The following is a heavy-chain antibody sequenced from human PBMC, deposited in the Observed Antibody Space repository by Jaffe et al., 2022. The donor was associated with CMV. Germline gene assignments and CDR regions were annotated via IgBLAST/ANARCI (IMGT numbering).Heavy chain of an antibody. CDR3: AKNHDYGDYGYYYYYGMDV. Sequence: EVQLLESGGGLVQPGGSLRLSCAASGFTFSSYAMSWVRQAPGKGLEWVSAISGSGGSTYYADSVKGRFTISRDNSKNTLYLQMNSLRAEDTAVYYCAKNHDYGDYGYYYYYGMDVWGQGTTVTVSS. CDR2: ISGSGGST. D-gene: IGHD4-17*01. J-gene: IGHJ6*02. V-gene: IGHV3-23*01. CDR1: GFTFSSYA.